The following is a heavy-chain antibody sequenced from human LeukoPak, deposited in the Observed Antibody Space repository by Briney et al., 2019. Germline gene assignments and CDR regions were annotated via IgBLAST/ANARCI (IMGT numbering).Heavy chain of an antibody. D-gene: IGHD1-1*01. Sequence: GGSMRLSCAASGFTFSSYWMHWVRQAPGKGLVWVSRINSDGSGTIYADSVRGRFTISRDNAKSTLYLQVNSLRAEDTAVYYCARTEGTLAYDSWGQGTLVTVSS. J-gene: IGHJ5*01. CDR2: INSDGSGT. CDR1: GFTFSSYW. CDR3: ARTEGTLAYDS. V-gene: IGHV3-74*01.